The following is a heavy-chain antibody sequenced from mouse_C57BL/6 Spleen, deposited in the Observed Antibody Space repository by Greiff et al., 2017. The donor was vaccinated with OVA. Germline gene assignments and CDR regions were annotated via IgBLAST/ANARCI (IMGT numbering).Heavy chain of an antibody. Sequence: VQLQESGAELVKPGASVKISCKASGYAFSSYWMNWVKQRPGKGLAWIGQIYPGDGDTNYNGKFKGKATLTADKSSSTAYMQLSSLTSEDSAVYFCARRAAQAEGYAMDYWGQGTSVTVSS. CDR2: IYPGDGDT. D-gene: IGHD3-2*02. CDR1: GYAFSSYW. CDR3: ARRAAQAEGYAMDY. V-gene: IGHV1-80*01. J-gene: IGHJ4*01.